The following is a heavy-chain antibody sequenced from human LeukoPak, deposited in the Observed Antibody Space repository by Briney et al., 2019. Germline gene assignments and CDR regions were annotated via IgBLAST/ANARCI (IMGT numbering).Heavy chain of an antibody. CDR2: INPNSGGT. V-gene: IGHV1-2*06. Sequence: GASVKVSCKASRYTFTGYYMHWVRQAPGQGLERMGRINPNSGGTNYAQKFQGRVTMTRDTSISTAYMELSRLRSDDTAVYYCARVGSGSWPKHFDYWGQGTLVTVSS. J-gene: IGHJ4*02. CDR1: RYTFTGYY. CDR3: ARVGSGSWPKHFDY. D-gene: IGHD3-10*01.